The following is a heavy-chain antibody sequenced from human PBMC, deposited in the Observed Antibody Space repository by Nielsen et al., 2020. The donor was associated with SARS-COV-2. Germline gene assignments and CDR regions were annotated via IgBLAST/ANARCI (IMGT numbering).Heavy chain of an antibody. D-gene: IGHD2-21*02. V-gene: IGHV3-23*01. Sequence: GESLKISCAASGFTFSSYAMSWVRQAPGKGLEWVSAISGSGGSTYYADSVKGRFTISRDNSKNTLYLQMNSLRAEDTAVYYCAKVRAGGHIVVVTAIVADYWGQGTLVTVSS. CDR3: AKVRAGGHIVVVTAIVADY. J-gene: IGHJ4*02. CDR1: GFTFSSYA. CDR2: ISGSGGST.